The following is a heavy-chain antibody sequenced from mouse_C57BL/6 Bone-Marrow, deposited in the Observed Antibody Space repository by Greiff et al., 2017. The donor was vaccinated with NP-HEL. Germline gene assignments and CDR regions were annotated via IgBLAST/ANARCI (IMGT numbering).Heavy chain of an antibody. D-gene: IGHD1-1*01. CDR3: ARYTTVVATRAWFAY. V-gene: IGHV1-64*01. CDR2: IHPNSGST. CDR1: GYTFTSYW. J-gene: IGHJ3*01. Sequence: QVQLQQPGAELVKPGASVKLSCKASGYTFTSYWMHWVKQRPGQGLEWIGMIHPNSGSTNYNEKFKSKATLTVDKSSSTAYMQLSSLTSEDSAVYYCARYTTVVATRAWFAYWGQGTLVTVSA.